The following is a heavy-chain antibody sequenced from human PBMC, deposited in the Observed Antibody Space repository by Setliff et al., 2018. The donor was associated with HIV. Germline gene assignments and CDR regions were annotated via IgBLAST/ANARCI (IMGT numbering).Heavy chain of an antibody. CDR1: GFTFGDYT. Sequence: PGGSLRLSCTVSGFTFGDYTMSWVRQAPGKGLEWVGFIRGKTYGGTTEYAASVKGRFTISRDDSKSIAYLQMNSLKTEDTAVYYCTRDSDNFWSGYSFDYWGQGTLVTVSS. J-gene: IGHJ4*01. CDR2: IRGKTYGGTT. D-gene: IGHD3-3*01. V-gene: IGHV3-49*04. CDR3: TRDSDNFWSGYSFDY.